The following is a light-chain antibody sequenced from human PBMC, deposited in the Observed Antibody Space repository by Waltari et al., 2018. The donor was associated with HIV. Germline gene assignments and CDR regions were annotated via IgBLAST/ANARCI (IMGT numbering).Light chain of an antibody. CDR1: SGYSTYK. Sequence: QPVLTQPPSASASLRASVTLTCTLSSGYSTYKLDWYPPRPGKGPRFVMRVGTGGIVGSKGDGIPDRFSVLGSGLNRYLTIKNIQEEDESDYHCGADHGSGSNFVRVFGGGTKLTVL. CDR2: VGTGGIVG. CDR3: GADHGSGSNFVRV. J-gene: IGLJ3*02. V-gene: IGLV9-49*01.